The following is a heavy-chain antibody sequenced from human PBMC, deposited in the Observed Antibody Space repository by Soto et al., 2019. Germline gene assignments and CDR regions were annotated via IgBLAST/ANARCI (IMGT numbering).Heavy chain of an antibody. Sequence: QVQLVQSGAEVKKPGSSVRVSCKASGGTLRNYGISWVRQAPGQGLEWMGGIIPVFGTANYAQKFQGRVTITADESTSTVYMDVTSLRSEDTAVYYCSRGDATKIVVTTYYGMDVWGQGTTVTVPS. J-gene: IGHJ6*02. CDR3: SRGDATKIVVTTYYGMDV. D-gene: IGHD4-17*01. CDR2: IIPVFGTA. V-gene: IGHV1-69*12. CDR1: GGTLRNYG.